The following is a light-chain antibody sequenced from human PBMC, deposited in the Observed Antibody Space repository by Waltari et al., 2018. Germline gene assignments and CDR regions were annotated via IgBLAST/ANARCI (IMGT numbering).Light chain of an antibody. CDR1: LSNIASNT. J-gene: IGLJ3*02. Sequence: QSVLTQPPSASGTPGPRVTISCSGSLSNIASNTVHWYRQLPGTAPKLLIYGDNQRPSGVPDRFSGSKSGTSASLAISGLQSADEADYYCAGWDDSLNGPVFGGGTKLTVL. CDR2: GDN. V-gene: IGLV1-44*01. CDR3: AGWDDSLNGPV.